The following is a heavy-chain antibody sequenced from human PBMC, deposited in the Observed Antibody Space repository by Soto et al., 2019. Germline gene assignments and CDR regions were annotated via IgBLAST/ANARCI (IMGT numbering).Heavy chain of an antibody. D-gene: IGHD2-15*01. V-gene: IGHV3-73*02. J-gene: IGHJ5*02. Sequence: EVQLVESGGGLVQPGGSLKLSCAASGFTFSGSAMHWVRQASGKGLEWVGRIRSKANSYATAYAASVKGRFTISRDDSKNTAYLQMNSLKTEDTAVYYCTREGGYCSGGSCYFWFDPWGQGTLVTVSS. CDR2: IRSKANSYAT. CDR3: TREGGYCSGGSCYFWFDP. CDR1: GFTFSGSA.